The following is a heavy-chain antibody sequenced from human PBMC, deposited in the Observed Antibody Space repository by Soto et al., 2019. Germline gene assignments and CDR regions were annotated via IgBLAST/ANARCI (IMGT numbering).Heavy chain of an antibody. D-gene: IGHD3-16*01. CDR1: GYTFATYA. J-gene: IGHJ4*02. Sequence: QVQLVQSGPELKKPGTSVTVSCKASGYTFATYAVSWVRQAPGQGREWMGWISAYNGNTINAQKFQGRVTLTTDTSTSTAYMALTSLTSDDTAVYYCARVGGALGDLDYWGQGTLVTVSS. V-gene: IGHV1-18*01. CDR3: ARVGGALGDLDY. CDR2: ISAYNGNT.